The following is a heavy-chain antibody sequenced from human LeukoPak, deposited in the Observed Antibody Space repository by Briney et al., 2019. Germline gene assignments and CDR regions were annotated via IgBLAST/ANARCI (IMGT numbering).Heavy chain of an antibody. CDR3: ARGGSLAVAPHLYYFDY. CDR2: INPSGGST. V-gene: IGHV1-46*01. Sequence: ASVKVSCKASGYTFIAYYIHWVRQAPGQGLEWMGIINPSGGSTTYAQNFQGRVTMTRDTSTSAVYMELSSLGSEDTAVYYCARGGSLAVAPHLYYFDYWGQGTLVTVS. D-gene: IGHD6-19*01. J-gene: IGHJ4*02. CDR1: GYTFIAYY.